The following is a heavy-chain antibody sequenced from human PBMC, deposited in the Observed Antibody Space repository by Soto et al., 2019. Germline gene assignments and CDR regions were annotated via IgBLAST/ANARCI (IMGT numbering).Heavy chain of an antibody. Sequence: QVQLVQSGAEVKKPGASVKVSCKASGYTFTSYGISSGRQAPGQGLGWLGWISAYNGNTNYAQKLQGRVTMTTDTATSTAYMELRSLRSDDTAVYYWARDVSGATGFDYWGQGTLVTVSS. CDR2: ISAYNGNT. CDR1: GYTFTSYG. CDR3: ARDVSGATGFDY. J-gene: IGHJ4*02. D-gene: IGHD5-12*01. V-gene: IGHV1-18*01.